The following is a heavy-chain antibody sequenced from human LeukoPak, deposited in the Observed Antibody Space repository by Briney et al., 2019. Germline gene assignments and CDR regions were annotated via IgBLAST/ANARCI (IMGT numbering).Heavy chain of an antibody. Sequence: GGSLRLSCAASGFTFSSYSMNWVRQAPGKGLEWVSTLSGSGDSTFSADSVKGRFTISRDNSKNTLYLQMNSLRAGDTAVYYCAKRWGCTSSSCYRQGFDYNYYYMDVWGKGTTVTVSS. CDR2: LSGSGDST. V-gene: IGHV3-23*01. CDR3: AKRWGCTSSSCYRQGFDYNYYYMDV. CDR1: GFTFSSYS. J-gene: IGHJ6*03. D-gene: IGHD2-2*02.